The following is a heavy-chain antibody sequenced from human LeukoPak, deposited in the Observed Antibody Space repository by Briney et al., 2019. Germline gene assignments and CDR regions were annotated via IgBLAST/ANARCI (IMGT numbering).Heavy chain of an antibody. CDR3: ARGRFDP. J-gene: IGHJ5*02. V-gene: IGHV4-34*01. CDR2: INHSGST. CDR1: GGSFSGYY. Sequence: SETLSLTCAVYGGSFSGYYWSWIRQPPGKGLEWIGEINHSGSTNYNPSLKGRVTISVDTSKNQFSLKLSSVTAADTAVYYCARGRFDPWGQGTLVTVPS.